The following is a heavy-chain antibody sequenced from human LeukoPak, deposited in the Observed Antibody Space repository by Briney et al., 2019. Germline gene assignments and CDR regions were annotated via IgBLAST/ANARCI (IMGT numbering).Heavy chain of an antibody. V-gene: IGHV4-38-2*01. Sequence: SDTLSLTCAVSAYSIIGDDYCASVRQSPGRGLEWIWSIYHSGSTHYNPSLKSRIIISVDTSKNQFSLMLSSVTAAATAVYYCARNRSMTTTPGFDHWGEGTLVTVSS. CDR2: IYHSGST. J-gene: IGHJ4*02. CDR1: AYSIIGDDY. D-gene: IGHD4-11*01. CDR3: ARNRSMTTTPGFDH.